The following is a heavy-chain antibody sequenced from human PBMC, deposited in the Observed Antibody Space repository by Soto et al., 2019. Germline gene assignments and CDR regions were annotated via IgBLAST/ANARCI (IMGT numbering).Heavy chain of an antibody. CDR2: IYHSGST. CDR3: ARLGAYYQSLGP. V-gene: IGHV4-30-2*01. CDR1: GVSMSSGGYF. Sequence: SETLSLTCAVSGVSMSSGGYFWSWIRQPPGKGLEWIGYIYHSGSTYYNPSLKSRVTISVDRSKNQFSLKLSSVTAADTAVYYCARLGAYYQSLGPWGQGTVVTVSS. D-gene: IGHD2-21*01. J-gene: IGHJ5*02.